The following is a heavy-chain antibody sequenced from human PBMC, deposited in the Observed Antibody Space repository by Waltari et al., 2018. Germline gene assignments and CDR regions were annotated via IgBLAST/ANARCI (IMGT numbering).Heavy chain of an antibody. J-gene: IGHJ4*02. Sequence: EVLLVESGGGLVQPGESLRLSFAASGCPFSSSALSCVRQAPGKGLEWVSAISGSGGSTYYADSVKGRFTISRDNSKNTLYLQMNSLRAEDTAVYYCAKDKRITMVQGVVLDYWGQGTLVTVSS. CDR3: AKDKRITMVQGVVLDY. V-gene: IGHV3-23*04. D-gene: IGHD3-10*01. CDR1: GCPFSSSA. CDR2: ISGSGGST.